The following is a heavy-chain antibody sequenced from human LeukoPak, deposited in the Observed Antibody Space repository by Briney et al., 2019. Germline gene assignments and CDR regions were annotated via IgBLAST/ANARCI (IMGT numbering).Heavy chain of an antibody. J-gene: IGHJ4*02. CDR3: ARGDYYFDY. Sequence: ASVKVSCKASASTFSTYAIHWVRQAPGQGLEWMGWISAYNGNTNYALKLQGRVTMTTDTSTSTAYMELRSLRSDDTAVYYCARGDYYFDYWGQGTLVTVSS. V-gene: IGHV1-18*01. CDR2: ISAYNGNT. CDR1: ASTFSTYA.